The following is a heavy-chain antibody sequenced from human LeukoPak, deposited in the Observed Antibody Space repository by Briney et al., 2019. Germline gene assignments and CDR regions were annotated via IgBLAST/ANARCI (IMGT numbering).Heavy chain of an antibody. J-gene: IGHJ4*02. CDR2: IKQDGSEK. D-gene: IGHD2-2*01. CDR3: AKDRYQLLTLFDY. CDR1: GFTFSSYW. Sequence: PGGSLRLSCAASGFTFSSYWMSWVRQAPGKGLEWVANIKQDGSEKYFVDSVKGRFTISRDNAKNSLYLQMNSLRAEDTAVYYCAKDRYQLLTLFDYWGQGTLVTVSS. V-gene: IGHV3-7*01.